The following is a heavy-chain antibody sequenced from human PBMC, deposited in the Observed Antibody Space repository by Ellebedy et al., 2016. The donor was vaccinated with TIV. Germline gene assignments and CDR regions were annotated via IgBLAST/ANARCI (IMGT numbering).Heavy chain of an antibody. CDR1: GGTFSSYA. D-gene: IGHD6-6*01. CDR2: IIPIFGTA. CDR3: ASWPAGSSSQPHAFDI. J-gene: IGHJ3*02. Sequence: SVKVSXXASGGTFSSYAISWVRQAPGQGLEWMGGIIPIFGTANYAQKFQGRVTITADESTSTAYMELNSLRSEDTAVYYCASWPAGSSSQPHAFDIWGQGTMVTVSS. V-gene: IGHV1-69*13.